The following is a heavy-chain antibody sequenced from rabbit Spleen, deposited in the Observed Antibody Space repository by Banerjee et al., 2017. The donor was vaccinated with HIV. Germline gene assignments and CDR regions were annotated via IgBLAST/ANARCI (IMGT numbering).Heavy chain of an antibody. D-gene: IGHD1-1*01. V-gene: IGHV1S45*01. Sequence: QEQLVESGGGLVQPEGSLTLTCTASGFSFSSTYWICWVCQAPGKGLEWSGCIGAGSGNTYYASWAKGRFTISKTSSTTVTLQMTSLTAADTATYFCARDLVAVIGWNFNLWGPGTLVTVS. CDR2: IGAGSGNT. CDR3: ARDLVAVIGWNFNL. J-gene: IGHJ4*01. CDR1: GFSFSSTYW.